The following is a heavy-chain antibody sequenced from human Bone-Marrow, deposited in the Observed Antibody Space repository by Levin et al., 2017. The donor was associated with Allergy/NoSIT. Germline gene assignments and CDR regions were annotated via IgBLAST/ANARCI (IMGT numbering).Heavy chain of an antibody. Sequence: GGSLRLSCAASGFTFSSYAMSWVRQAPGKGLEWVSAISGSGGSTYYADSVKGRFTISRDNSKNTLYLQMNSLRAEDTAVYYCANSPNYYDSSGYSPNWFDPWGQGTLVTVSS. J-gene: IGHJ5*02. CDR1: GFTFSSYA. CDR3: ANSPNYYDSSGYSPNWFDP. D-gene: IGHD3-22*01. V-gene: IGHV3-23*01. CDR2: ISGSGGST.